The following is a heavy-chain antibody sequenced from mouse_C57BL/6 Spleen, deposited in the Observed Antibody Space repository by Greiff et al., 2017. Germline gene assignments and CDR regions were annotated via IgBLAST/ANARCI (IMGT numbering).Heavy chain of an antibody. CDR3: VRGKGIYYGLSFDY. V-gene: IGHV10-3*01. Sequence: EVQLVESGGGLVQPKGSLKLSCAASGFTFNTYAMHWVRQAPGKGLEWVARIRSKSSNYATYYADSVKDRFTISRDDSQSMLYLQMNNLKTEDTAMYYCVRGKGIYYGLSFDYWGQGTTLTVSS. J-gene: IGHJ2*01. CDR2: IRSKSSNYAT. D-gene: IGHD2-1*01. CDR1: GFTFNTYA.